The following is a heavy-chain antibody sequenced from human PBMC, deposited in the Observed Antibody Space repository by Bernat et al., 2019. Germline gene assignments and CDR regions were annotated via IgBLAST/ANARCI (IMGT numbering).Heavy chain of an antibody. V-gene: IGHV3-11*05. D-gene: IGHD1-26*01. CDR3: ARDIREQLDESGSYSYFDY. Sequence: QVQLVESGGGLVKPGGSLRLSCAASGFTFSDYYMSWIRQAPGKGLEWVSYISSSSSYTNYADSVKGRFTISRDNAKNSLYLQMNSLRAEDTAVYYCARDIREQLDESGSYSYFDYWGQGNLVTVSS. CDR2: ISSSSSYT. J-gene: IGHJ4*02. CDR1: GFTFSDYY.